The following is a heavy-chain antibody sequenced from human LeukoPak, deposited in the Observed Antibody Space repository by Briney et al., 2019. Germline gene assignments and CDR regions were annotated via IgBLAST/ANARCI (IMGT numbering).Heavy chain of an antibody. CDR1: GFTFSRFW. D-gene: IGHD1-26*01. J-gene: IGHJ4*02. CDR3: ARDFRGSYYYGGDY. V-gene: IGHV3-7*01. CDR2: INHDGSEK. Sequence: GGSLRLSCAASGFTFSRFWLNWVRQAPGKGLEWVANINHDGSEKYYVDSVQGRFTISRDNAKNSLYLQMNSLRAEDTAVYYCARDFRGSYYYGGDYWGQGTLVTVSS.